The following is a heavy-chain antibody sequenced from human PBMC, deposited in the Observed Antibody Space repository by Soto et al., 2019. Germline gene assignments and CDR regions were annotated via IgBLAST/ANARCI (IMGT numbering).Heavy chain of an antibody. D-gene: IGHD5-12*01. CDR2: IWYDGSNK. CDR3: ARAGYSGYDFLVYYGMDV. CDR1: GFTFSSYG. Sequence: PGGSLRLSCAASGFTFSSYGMHWVRQAPGKGLEWVAVIWYDGSNKYYADSVKGRFTISRDNSKNTLYLQMNSLRAEDTAVYYCARAGYSGYDFLVYYGMDVWGQGTTVTVSS. J-gene: IGHJ6*02. V-gene: IGHV3-33*01.